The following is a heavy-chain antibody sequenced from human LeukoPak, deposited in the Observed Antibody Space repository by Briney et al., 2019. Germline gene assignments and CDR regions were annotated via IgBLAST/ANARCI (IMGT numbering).Heavy chain of an antibody. J-gene: IGHJ4*02. V-gene: IGHV4-34*01. Sequence: GSLRLSCAASGFTFSSYAMSWVRQPPGKGLGWIGEINHSGSTNYNPSLKSRVTISVDTSKNQFSLKLSSVTAADTAVYYCARGSIVVVVAATPVRERQYYFDYWGQGTLVTVSS. CDR3: ARGSIVVVVAATPVRERQYYFDY. CDR2: INHSGST. CDR1: GFTFSSYA. D-gene: IGHD2-15*01.